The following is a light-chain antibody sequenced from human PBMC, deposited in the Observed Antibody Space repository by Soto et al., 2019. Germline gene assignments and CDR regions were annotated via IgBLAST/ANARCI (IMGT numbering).Light chain of an antibody. V-gene: IGLV2-11*01. CDR3: CSFAGSFYV. Sequence: QSALTQPRSVSGSPGQSVAISCTGTSRDVDDYDFVSWYQHHPGKAPKLIISEVSKRPSGVSHRFSGSKSGNTASLTISGLQAEDEADYFCCSFAGSFYVFGTGTKLTVL. CDR2: EVS. CDR1: SRDVDDYDF. J-gene: IGLJ1*01.